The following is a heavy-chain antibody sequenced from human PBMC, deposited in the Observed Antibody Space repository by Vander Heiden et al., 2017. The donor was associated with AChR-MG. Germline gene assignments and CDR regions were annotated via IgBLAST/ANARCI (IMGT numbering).Heavy chain of an antibody. CDR1: GYTFHDYF. CDR3: ARDKHPVPFDD. D-gene: IGHD3-10*01. V-gene: IGHV1-2*02. Sequence: QVQLVQSGAEVKKPGAPVKVSCKPTGYTFHDYFIPSVRQAPGQGLEWMGWINPNSGGTNYAQKFQGRVTMTRDTSISTAHMELSSLISDDTAVYYCARDKHPVPFDDWGQGTLVTVSS. CDR2: INPNSGGT. J-gene: IGHJ4*02.